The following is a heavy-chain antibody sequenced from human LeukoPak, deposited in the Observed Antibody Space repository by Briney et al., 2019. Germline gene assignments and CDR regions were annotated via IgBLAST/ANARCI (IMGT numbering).Heavy chain of an antibody. CDR2: IWYDGSNK. Sequence: GGSLRLSCAASGFTFSSYGMQWVRQAPGQGLEWVAVIWYDGSNKYYADSVKGRFTISRDNSKNTLYLQMNSLRAEDTAVYYCARDTRAEFDYWGQGTLVTVSS. J-gene: IGHJ4*02. CDR3: ARDTRAEFDY. V-gene: IGHV3-33*01. CDR1: GFTFSSYG.